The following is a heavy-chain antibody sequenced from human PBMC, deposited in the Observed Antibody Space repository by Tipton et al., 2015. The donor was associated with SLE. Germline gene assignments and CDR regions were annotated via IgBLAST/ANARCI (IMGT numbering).Heavy chain of an antibody. CDR1: GGSFSGYY. CDR3: ARGIAATGPPFDC. V-gene: IGHV4-34*01. Sequence: TLSLTCAVYGGSFSGYYWSWIRQTPGKGLQRIGEINHSGSTNYNPSLKSRVTISVDTSKNQFSQKLSSVTAAEAAAYYCARGIAATGPPFDCWGQGTLVTVS. D-gene: IGHD6-13*01. CDR2: INHSGST. J-gene: IGHJ4*01.